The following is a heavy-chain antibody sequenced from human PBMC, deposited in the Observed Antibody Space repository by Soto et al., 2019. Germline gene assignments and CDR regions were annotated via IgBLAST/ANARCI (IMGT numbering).Heavy chain of an antibody. CDR1: GFTFNSYS. D-gene: IGHD2-15*01. CDR2: ITGSSSAI. CDR3: AIGYCNGGSCYTGFY. J-gene: IGHJ4*02. Sequence: EVHLVESGGGSVQPGGSLRLSCAASGFTFNSYSMHWVRQAPGKGLEWVSYITGSSSAIYYADSVKGRFTISRDNAKNSLDLQMNSLRDEDTAVYYCAIGYCNGGSCYTGFYWGQGTLVSVSS. V-gene: IGHV3-48*02.